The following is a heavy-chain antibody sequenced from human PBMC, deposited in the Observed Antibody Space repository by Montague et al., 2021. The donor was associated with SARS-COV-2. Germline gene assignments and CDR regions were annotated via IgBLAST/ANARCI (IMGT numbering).Heavy chain of an antibody. J-gene: IGHJ4*02. CDR1: GFSLSTSGVG. Sequence: PALVKPTQTLTLTCTFSGFSLSTSGVGVGWIRQPPGKALEWLALIYWDDDKRYSPSLKSRLTITKDTSKNQVVLTMTNMDPVDTATYYCAHRQGVGIAVAGLRYWGQGTLVTVSS. D-gene: IGHD6-19*01. CDR3: AHRQGVGIAVAGLRY. CDR2: IYWDDDK. V-gene: IGHV2-5*02.